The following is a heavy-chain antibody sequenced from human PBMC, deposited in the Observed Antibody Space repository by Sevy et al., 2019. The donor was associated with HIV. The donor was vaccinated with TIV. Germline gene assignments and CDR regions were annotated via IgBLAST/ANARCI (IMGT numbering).Heavy chain of an antibody. CDR1: GYTFTSYG. J-gene: IGHJ6*02. V-gene: IGHV1-18*01. CDR3: ARDLGIAAAALYYYGMDV. CDR2: ISAYNGNT. D-gene: IGHD6-13*01. Sequence: ASVKVSCKASGYTFTSYGISWERQAPGQGLEWMGWISAYNGNTNYAQKLQGRVTMTTDTSTSTAYMELRSLRSDDTAVYYCARDLGIAAAALYYYGMDVWGQGTTVTVSS.